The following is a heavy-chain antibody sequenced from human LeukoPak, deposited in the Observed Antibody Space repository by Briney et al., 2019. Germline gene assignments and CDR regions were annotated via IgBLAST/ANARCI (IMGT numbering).Heavy chain of an antibody. CDR1: GFTVSSNY. CDR3: ARGYYDILTGYYTNDAFDI. V-gene: IGHV3-53*04. CDR2: IYSGGST. D-gene: IGHD3-9*01. Sequence: GGSLRLSCAASGFTVSSNYVSWVRQAPGKGLKWVSVIYSGGSTYYADSVKGRFTISRHNSKNTLYLQMNSLRAEDTAVYYCARGYYDILTGYYTNDAFDIWGQGAMVTVSS. J-gene: IGHJ3*02.